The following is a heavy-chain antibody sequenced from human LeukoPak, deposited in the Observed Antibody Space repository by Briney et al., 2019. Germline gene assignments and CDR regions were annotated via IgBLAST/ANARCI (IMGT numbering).Heavy chain of an antibody. Sequence: PGGSLRLSCAASGFTFSSYSMNWVRQAPGKGLEWVSSISSSSSYIYYADSVKGRFTISRDNAKNSPYLQMNSLRAEDTAVYYCARALMVRGVIIRAWDYWGQGTLVTVSS. V-gene: IGHV3-21*01. CDR1: GFTFSSYS. CDR3: ARALMVRGVIIRAWDY. CDR2: ISSSSSYI. D-gene: IGHD3-10*01. J-gene: IGHJ4*02.